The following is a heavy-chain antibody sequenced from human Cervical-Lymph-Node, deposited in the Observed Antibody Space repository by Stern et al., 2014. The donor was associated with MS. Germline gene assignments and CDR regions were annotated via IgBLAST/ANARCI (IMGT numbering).Heavy chain of an antibody. CDR2: MNPIIGNT. CDR1: GYTFNSYK. J-gene: IGHJ4*02. V-gene: IGHV1-8*01. D-gene: IGHD2-2*01. CDR3: ARGVGVRDYQLGY. Sequence: VQSGAEVKKPGASVKVSCKASGYTFNSYKINGGRQANGKGLDRMGWMNPIIGNTGYAQKFQVRVTMTRNTSIITAYMELSSLRSEDTAVYYCARGVGVRDYQLGYWGQGILVTVSS.